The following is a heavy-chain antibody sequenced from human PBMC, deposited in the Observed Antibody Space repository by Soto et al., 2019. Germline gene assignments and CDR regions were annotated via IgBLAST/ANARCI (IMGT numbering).Heavy chain of an antibody. Sequence: PSETLSLTCTVSGGSISSYYWSWIRQPPGKGLEWIGYIYYSGSTNYNPSLKSRVTISVDTSKNQFSLKLSSVTAADTAVYYCAGIPYYYDSSGPYWRQGTLVTVSS. CDR3: AGIPYYYDSSGPY. D-gene: IGHD3-22*01. V-gene: IGHV4-59*01. CDR2: IYYSGST. J-gene: IGHJ4*02. CDR1: GGSISSYY.